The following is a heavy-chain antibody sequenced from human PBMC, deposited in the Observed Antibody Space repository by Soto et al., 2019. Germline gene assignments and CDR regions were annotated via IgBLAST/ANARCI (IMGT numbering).Heavy chain of an antibody. V-gene: IGHV3-33*01. CDR3: AFGNLSYYFDY. J-gene: IGHJ4*02. CDR2: IWYDGSDK. D-gene: IGHD3-16*01. Sequence: QVQLVESGGGVVQPGTSLRLSCVASGFAFGRFGMHWVRQAPGKGLEWVAIIWYDGSDKYYGDSVKGRFTISRDNSKNTLFLQMNSLRAEDTAVYHCAFGNLSYYFDYWGQGTPVTVSS. CDR1: GFAFGRFG.